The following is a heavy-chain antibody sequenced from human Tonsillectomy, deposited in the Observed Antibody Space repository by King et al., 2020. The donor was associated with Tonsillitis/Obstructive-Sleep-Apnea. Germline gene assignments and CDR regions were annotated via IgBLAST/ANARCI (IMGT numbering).Heavy chain of an antibody. J-gene: IGHJ3*02. D-gene: IGHD1-26*01. Sequence: VQLVESGAEVKKPGESPRISCKASGYSFTSYWISWVRQMPGKGLEWMGRIDPSDSYTNYSPSFQGHVTISADRSITTADLQWSSLKASDTALYYCARHSGSSSHGAFDIWGQGTMVTVSS. CDR2: IDPSDSYT. CDR1: GYSFTSYW. CDR3: ARHSGSSSHGAFDI. V-gene: IGHV5-10-1*03.